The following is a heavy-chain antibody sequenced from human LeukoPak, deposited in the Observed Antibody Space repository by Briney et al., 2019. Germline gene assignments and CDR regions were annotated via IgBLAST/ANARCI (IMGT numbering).Heavy chain of an antibody. CDR2: IYSGGST. D-gene: IGHD3-22*01. V-gene: IGHV3-66*01. CDR1: GFTVGSNT. Sequence: GGSLRLSCAASGFTVGSNTMSWVRQAPGKGLEWVSIIYSGGSTSYADSVKGRFTISRDNSKNTLYLQMNSLRTEDTAVYYCARGGSYFDTNGYYFYWGQGTLVTVSS. CDR3: ARGGSYFDTNGYYFY. J-gene: IGHJ4*02.